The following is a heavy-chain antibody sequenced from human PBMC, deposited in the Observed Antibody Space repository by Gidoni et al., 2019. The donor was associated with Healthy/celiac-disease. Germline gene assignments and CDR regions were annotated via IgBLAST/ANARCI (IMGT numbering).Heavy chain of an antibody. Sequence: EVQLVESGGGLVQPGGSLRLSCEACGFTFSSYSMNWVRQAPGKGLEWVSYISSSSSTIYYADSVKGRFTISRDNAKNSLYLQMNSLRAEDTAVYYCARDSKDYYYYMDVWGKGTTVTVSS. J-gene: IGHJ6*03. CDR2: ISSSSSTI. CDR3: ARDSKDYYYYMDV. CDR1: GFTFSSYS. V-gene: IGHV3-48*01.